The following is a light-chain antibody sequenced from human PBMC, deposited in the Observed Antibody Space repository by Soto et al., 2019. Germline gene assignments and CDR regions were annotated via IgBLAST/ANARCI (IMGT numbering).Light chain of an antibody. CDR3: QQYNTYPWT. Sequence: DSQMTQSPATLSASVGDRVTITCRASQSISSWLAWYQQKPGKVPKLLIDDASSLESGVPSRFSGSGSGTEFTLTISSLQPDDFATYYCQQYNTYPWTFGQGTKVDIK. V-gene: IGKV1-5*01. CDR1: QSISSW. J-gene: IGKJ1*01. CDR2: DAS.